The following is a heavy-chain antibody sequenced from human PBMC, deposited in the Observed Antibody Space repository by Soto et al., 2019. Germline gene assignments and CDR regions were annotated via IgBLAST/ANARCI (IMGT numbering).Heavy chain of an antibody. J-gene: IGHJ4*02. CDR1: GFIFSSYW. Sequence: GGSLRLSCAASGFIFSSYWMGWVRQTPGKGLEWVANMNQDGSEKYYVDSVKGRFTTSRGNAKNSLYLQMDSLRADDTAVYYCTTEGYYDRSPYFDYWGQGTLVTVSS. V-gene: IGHV3-7*05. CDR3: TTEGYYDRSPYFDY. CDR2: MNQDGSEK. D-gene: IGHD3-22*01.